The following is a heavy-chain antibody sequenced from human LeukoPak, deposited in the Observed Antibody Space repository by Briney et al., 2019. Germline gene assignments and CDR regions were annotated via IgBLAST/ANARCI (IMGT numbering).Heavy chain of an antibody. D-gene: IGHD5-18*01. Sequence: SGGSLRLSCAASGFTFSNFEMNWVRQAPGKGLEWVSYISSSGSTIHYADSVKGRFTISRDNAKNSLYLQMNSLRGEDTAVYYCAREASGYSYGLDAFDIWGQGTTVTVSS. V-gene: IGHV3-48*03. CDR1: GFTFSNFE. CDR2: ISSSGSTI. J-gene: IGHJ3*02. CDR3: AREASGYSYGLDAFDI.